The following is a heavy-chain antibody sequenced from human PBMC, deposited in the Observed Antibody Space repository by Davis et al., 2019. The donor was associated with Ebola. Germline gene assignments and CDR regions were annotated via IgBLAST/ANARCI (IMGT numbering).Heavy chain of an antibody. CDR1: GFTFSDYY. D-gene: IGHD2-15*01. CDR3: ARDTGVVAAIYYFDY. CDR2: ISSSGSTI. V-gene: IGHV3-11*04. Sequence: GESLKISCAASGFTFSDYYMSWIRQAPGKGLEWVSYISSSGSTIYYADSVKGRFTISRDNAKNSLYLQMNSLRDEDTAVYYCARDTGVVAAIYYFDYWGQGTLVTVSS. J-gene: IGHJ4*02.